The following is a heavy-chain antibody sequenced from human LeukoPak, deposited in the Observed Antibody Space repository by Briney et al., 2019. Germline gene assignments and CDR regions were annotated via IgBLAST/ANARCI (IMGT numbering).Heavy chain of an antibody. J-gene: IGHJ4*02. CDR1: GGSFSGYY. Sequence: SETLSLTCAVYGGSFSGYYWSWIRQPPGKGLEWIGEINHSGSTNYNPSLKSRVTISVDTSKNQFSLKLSSVTAADTAVYYCAAGVGLRLPAVDYWGQGTLVTVSS. D-gene: IGHD5-12*01. CDR2: INHSGST. V-gene: IGHV4-34*01. CDR3: AAGVGLRLPAVDY.